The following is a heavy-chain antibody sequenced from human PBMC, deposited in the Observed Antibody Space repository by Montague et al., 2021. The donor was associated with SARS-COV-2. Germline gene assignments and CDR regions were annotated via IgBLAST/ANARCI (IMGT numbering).Heavy chain of an antibody. CDR2: ISGTGSTI. J-gene: IGHJ3*02. CDR1: GFTFSDYY. D-gene: IGHD3-3*01. CDR3: ARGCITIFGVVITGCAFHI. Sequence: SLRLSCAASGFTFSDYYMSWIRQAPGKGLEWVSYISGTGSTIYYXDSVKGRFTISRDNAKNSLYLQMNSLRAEDTAVYYCARGCITIFGVVITGCAFHIWGQGTMVTVSS. V-gene: IGHV3-11*01.